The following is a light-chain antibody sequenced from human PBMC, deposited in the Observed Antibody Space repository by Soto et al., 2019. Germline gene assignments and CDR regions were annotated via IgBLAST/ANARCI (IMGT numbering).Light chain of an antibody. CDR2: EVT. J-gene: IGLJ1*01. Sequence: QAVVTQPASVSGSPGQSIAISCTGTRSDVGAYNYVSWYQQHPGKAPKLMISEVTNRPSGVSDRFSGSKSGNTASLTISGLQAEDEADYYCSSFTSRFTFVFGTGTKVTVL. CDR1: RSDVGAYNY. CDR3: SSFTSRFTFV. V-gene: IGLV2-14*01.